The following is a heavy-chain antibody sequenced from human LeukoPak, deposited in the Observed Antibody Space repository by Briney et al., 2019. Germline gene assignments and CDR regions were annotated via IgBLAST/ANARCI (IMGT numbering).Heavy chain of an antibody. CDR2: IKQDGSDK. V-gene: IGHV3-7*01. CDR3: ARDKVVGATLFDY. D-gene: IGHD1-26*01. CDR1: GFTFSSYW. J-gene: IGHJ4*02. Sequence: GGSLRLSCAASGFTFSSYWMSWVRQAPGKGLEWVANIKQDGSDKYYVDSAKGRFTISRDNAKNSVYLQMNSLRAEDTAVYYCARDKVVGATLFDYWGQGTLVTVSS.